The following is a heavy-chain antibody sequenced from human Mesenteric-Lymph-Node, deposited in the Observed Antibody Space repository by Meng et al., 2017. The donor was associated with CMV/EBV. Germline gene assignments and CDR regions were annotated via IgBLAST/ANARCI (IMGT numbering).Heavy chain of an antibody. J-gene: IGHJ4*02. D-gene: IGHD3-22*01. V-gene: IGHV1-2*02. CDR1: GYSFTTYA. Sequence: ASVKVSCKSSGYSFTTYAVTWVRQAPGQGPEWMGWINPNNGGTKYAQRFQGRVTMTRDTSINTAYMELSRLRSDDTAVYYCARAGSYDTSGYSFDSWGQGTLVTVSS. CDR2: INPNNGGT. CDR3: ARAGSYDTSGYSFDS.